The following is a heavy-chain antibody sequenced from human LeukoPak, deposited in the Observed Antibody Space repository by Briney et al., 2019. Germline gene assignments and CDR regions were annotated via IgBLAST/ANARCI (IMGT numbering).Heavy chain of an antibody. J-gene: IGHJ4*02. CDR3: ARGGNYDFWSGYYPTEYYFDY. Sequence: GASVKVSCKASGYTFTGYYMHWVRQAPGQGLEWMGGIIPIFGTANYAQKFQGRVTITTDESTSTAYMELSSLRSEDTAVYYCARGGNYDFWSGYYPTEYYFDYWGQGTLVTVSS. D-gene: IGHD3-3*01. V-gene: IGHV1-69*05. CDR1: GYTFTGYY. CDR2: IIPIFGTA.